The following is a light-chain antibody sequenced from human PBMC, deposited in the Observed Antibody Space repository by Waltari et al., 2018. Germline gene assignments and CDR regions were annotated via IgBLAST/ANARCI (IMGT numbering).Light chain of an antibody. V-gene: IGKV3-20*01. CDR1: QSVGRS. J-gene: IGKJ1*01. CDR3: QHYVRLPVT. CDR2: GAS. Sequence: EILLTQSPGTLYLSPGERATLSCRASQSVGRSLTWYQQKPGQAPRLLIYGASSRATGIPDRFSGSGSETDFTLTISRLEPEDFALYYCQHYVRLPVTFGQGTKVDI.